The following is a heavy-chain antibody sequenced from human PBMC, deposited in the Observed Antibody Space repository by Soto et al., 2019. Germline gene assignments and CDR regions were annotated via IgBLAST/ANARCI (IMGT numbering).Heavy chain of an antibody. Sequence: SSEALSLTCTVSGGSISSYYWSWIRQTPGKGLEWIGYIYYSGSTNYNPSLKSRVTISVDTSKNQFSLKLSSVTAADTAVYYCARGLRLRYYYYMDVWGKGTTVTVSS. CDR3: ARGLRLRYYYYMDV. J-gene: IGHJ6*03. CDR1: GGSISSYY. D-gene: IGHD3-16*01. V-gene: IGHV4-59*08. CDR2: IYYSGST.